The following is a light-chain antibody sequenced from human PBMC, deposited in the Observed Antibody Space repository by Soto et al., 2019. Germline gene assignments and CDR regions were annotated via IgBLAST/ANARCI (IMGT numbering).Light chain of an antibody. CDR2: KAS. J-gene: IGKJ5*01. CDR3: QQYNSPT. CDR1: QSISSW. Sequence: DIRMTQSPSTLSASVGDRVTITCRASQSISSWLAWYQQKPGKAPKLLIYKASSLESGVPSRFSGSGSGTEFTLTISSLQADDFATYYCQQYNSPTFGQGTRLEIK. V-gene: IGKV1-5*03.